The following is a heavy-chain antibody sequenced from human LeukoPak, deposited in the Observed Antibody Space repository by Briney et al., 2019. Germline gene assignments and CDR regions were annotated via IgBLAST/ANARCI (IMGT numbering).Heavy chain of an antibody. D-gene: IGHD6-13*01. Sequence: ASVTVSFNTSGYSFSNYGISWVRQAPGQGIEWMGWISAYNGHTYYAQKLQDRVTMTTDTSTSTAYMELRSLRSDDTAVYYCATRGTYNSSSWYRGFDYWGQGTLVTVSS. V-gene: IGHV1-18*01. CDR2: ISAYNGHT. CDR3: ATRGTYNSSSWYRGFDY. CDR1: GYSFSNYG. J-gene: IGHJ4*02.